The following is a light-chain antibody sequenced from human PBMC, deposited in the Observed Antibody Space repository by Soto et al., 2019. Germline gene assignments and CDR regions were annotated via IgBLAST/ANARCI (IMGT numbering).Light chain of an antibody. CDR1: QSLLHSNGYNY. Sequence: DIVMTQSPLSLPDTPGEPDSISCRSSQSLLHSNGYNYLNWYLQKPGQSPQLLIYLGSNRASGVPDRFSGSGSGTDFTLTINRVEAEDVGLYFCAQGLATPFTFGGGTKVDIK. CDR3: AQGLATPFT. J-gene: IGKJ4*01. V-gene: IGKV2-28*01. CDR2: LGS.